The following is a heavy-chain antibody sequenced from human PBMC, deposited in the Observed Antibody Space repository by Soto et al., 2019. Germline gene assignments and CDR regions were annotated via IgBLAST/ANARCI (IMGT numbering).Heavy chain of an antibody. CDR1: GFTFSSYG. D-gene: IGHD5-18*01. V-gene: IGHV3-33*01. Sequence: PGGSLRLSCAASGFTFSSYGMHWVRQAPGKGLEWVAVIWYDGGNKYYADSVKGRFTISRDNSKNTLYLQMNSLRAEDTAVYYCAREIEWIQLWYPARYGMDVWGQGTTVTVSS. J-gene: IGHJ6*02. CDR3: AREIEWIQLWYPARYGMDV. CDR2: IWYDGGNK.